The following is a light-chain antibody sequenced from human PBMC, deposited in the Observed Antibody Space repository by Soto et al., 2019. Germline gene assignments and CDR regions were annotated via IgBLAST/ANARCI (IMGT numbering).Light chain of an antibody. J-gene: IGKJ4*02. CDR2: SAS. CDR1: QSVSSD. CDR3: QHYANWPLT. V-gene: IGKV3-15*01. Sequence: EIVMTQSPATLSMFPGERATLSCRASQSVSSDLGWYQQKPGQAPRLLIYSASTGASGIPARFSGSGSGTDFTLTINSLQSEDFAVYYCQHYANWPLTFGGGTKVDIK.